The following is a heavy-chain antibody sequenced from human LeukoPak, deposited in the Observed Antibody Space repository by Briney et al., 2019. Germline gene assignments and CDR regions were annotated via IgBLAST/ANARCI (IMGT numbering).Heavy chain of an antibody. Sequence: PSETLSLTCTVSGGSISSYYWSWIRQPPGKGLEWIGYIYYSGSTNYNPSLKSRVTISVDTSMNQFSLKLSSVTAADTAVYYCARHTYYYDSSGYPHWYFDLWGRGTLVTVSS. J-gene: IGHJ2*01. V-gene: IGHV4-59*08. CDR1: GGSISSYY. CDR2: IYYSGST. D-gene: IGHD3-22*01. CDR3: ARHTYYYDSSGYPHWYFDL.